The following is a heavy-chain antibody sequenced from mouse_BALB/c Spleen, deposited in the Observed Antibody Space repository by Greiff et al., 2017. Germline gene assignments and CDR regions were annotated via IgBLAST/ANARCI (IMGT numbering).Heavy chain of an antibody. CDR1: GYTFTDYE. CDR3: TKSTMITTGWFAY. Sequence: QVQLKESGAELVRPGASVTLSCKASGYTFTDYEMHWVKQTPVHGLEWIGAIDPETGGTAYNQKFKGKATLTADKSSSTAYMELRSLTSEDSAVYYCTKSTMITTGWFAYWGQGTLVTVSA. D-gene: IGHD2-4*01. CDR2: IDPETGGT. J-gene: IGHJ3*01. V-gene: IGHV1-15*01.